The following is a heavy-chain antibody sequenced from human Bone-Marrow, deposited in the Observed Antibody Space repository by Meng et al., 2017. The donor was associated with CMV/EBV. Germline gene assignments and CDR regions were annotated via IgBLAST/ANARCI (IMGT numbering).Heavy chain of an antibody. Sequence: GESLKISCAGSGFTVNNRYMTWVRQSPGKGLEWVSVFSTGTSTYYADSVKGRFTISRDSSRDTLYLQMNSLRAEDTAVYYCSRDLAGRDDYWGPGTLVTVSS. CDR3: SRDLAGRDDY. D-gene: IGHD3-10*01. CDR1: GFTVNNRY. CDR2: FSTGTST. V-gene: IGHV3-66*02. J-gene: IGHJ4*02.